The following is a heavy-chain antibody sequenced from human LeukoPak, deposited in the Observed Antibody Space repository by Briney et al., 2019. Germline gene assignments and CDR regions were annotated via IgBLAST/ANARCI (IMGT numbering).Heavy chain of an antibody. V-gene: IGHV3-23*01. Sequence: GGSLRLSCAASGFTFSNYGMNWVRQAPGKGLEWVSALSSSGGSTYYADSVKGRFTISRDNSKNTLYLQMSSLKAEDTAVYYCAKDFWSGYHSGYFDYWGQGTLVTVSS. D-gene: IGHD3-3*01. CDR3: AKDFWSGYHSGYFDY. CDR2: LSSSGGST. CDR1: GFTFSNYG. J-gene: IGHJ4*02.